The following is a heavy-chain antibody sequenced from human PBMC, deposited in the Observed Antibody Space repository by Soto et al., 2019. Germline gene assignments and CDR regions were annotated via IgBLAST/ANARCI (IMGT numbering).Heavy chain of an antibody. D-gene: IGHD1-7*01. CDR1: GGSISSGNYY. J-gene: IGHJ4*02. V-gene: IGHV4-30-4*01. Sequence: QVQPQESGPGLVKPSQTLSLTCTVSGGSISSGNYYWSWIRQPPGKGLEWIGFISYSGSTYYNAFLKSRVTISVDTSKNQFSLNLSFVTAADTAVYYCATMGTPATGLYYFDYWGQGTLVTVSS. CDR2: ISYSGST. CDR3: ATMGTPATGLYYFDY.